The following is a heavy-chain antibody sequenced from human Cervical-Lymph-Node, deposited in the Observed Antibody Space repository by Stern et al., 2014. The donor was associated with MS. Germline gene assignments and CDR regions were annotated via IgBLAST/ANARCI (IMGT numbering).Heavy chain of an antibody. CDR2: INHSGIP. CDR3: ARGVGAVAGLSYHFYAMDV. V-gene: IGHV4-34*01. Sequence: QVQLQQWGAGLLKPSETLSLTCAVYGGSFSGYYWSWIRQPPGTGLEWIGEINHSGIPTYTPSQKSRVTISVDTSKNRFPRKLTSVPAADTAEYSCARGVGAVAGLSYHFYAMDVWGQGTTVTVSS. CDR1: GGSFSGYY. J-gene: IGHJ6*02. D-gene: IGHD6-19*01.